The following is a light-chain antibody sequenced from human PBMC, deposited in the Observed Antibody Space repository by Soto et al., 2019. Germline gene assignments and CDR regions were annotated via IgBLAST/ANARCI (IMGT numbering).Light chain of an antibody. V-gene: IGLV2-18*02. Sequence: QSVLTQPPSVSGSPGRSVAISCTGTSSDVGTYNRVSWYQQPPGTAPKLMIYDVTNRPSGVPDRFSGSKSGNTASLTISGLQAEDEADYYCCSYAVPYVFGTGTKVTVL. J-gene: IGLJ1*01. CDR2: DVT. CDR3: CSYAVPYV. CDR1: SSDVGTYNR.